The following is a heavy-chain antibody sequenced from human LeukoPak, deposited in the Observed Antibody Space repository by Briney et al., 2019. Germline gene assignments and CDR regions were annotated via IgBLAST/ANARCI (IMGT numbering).Heavy chain of an antibody. CDR1: GFTFSSYA. CDR3: ARDKLGTVTYFDY. Sequence: PGGSLRLSCAASGFTFSSYAMHWVRQAPGKGLEWVAVISYDGSNKYYADSVKGRFTIFRDNSKNTVYLEMNSLRAEDTAVYYCARDKLGTVTYFDYWGQGTLVTVSS. CDR2: ISYDGSNK. D-gene: IGHD4-17*01. J-gene: IGHJ4*02. V-gene: IGHV3-30-3*01.